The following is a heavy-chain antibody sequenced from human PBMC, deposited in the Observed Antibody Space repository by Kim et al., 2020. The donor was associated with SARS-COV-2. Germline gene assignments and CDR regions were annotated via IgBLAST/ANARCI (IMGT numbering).Heavy chain of an antibody. Sequence: SETLSLTCTVSGGSISSSSYYWGWIRQPPGKGLEWIGSIYYSGSTYYNPSLKSRVTISVDTSKNQFSLKLSSVTAADTAVYYCARPALIRRDRVWYFDLWGRGTLVTVSS. CDR1: GGSISSSSYY. J-gene: IGHJ2*01. D-gene: IGHD2-21*02. CDR3: ARPALIRRDRVWYFDL. CDR2: IYYSGST. V-gene: IGHV4-39*01.